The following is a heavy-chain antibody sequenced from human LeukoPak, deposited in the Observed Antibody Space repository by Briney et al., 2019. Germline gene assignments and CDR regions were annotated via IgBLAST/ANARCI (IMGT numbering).Heavy chain of an antibody. CDR3: ARGVGYCSGGSCYSGWFDP. CDR1: GYTFTGYY. CDR2: INPNSGGT. D-gene: IGHD2-15*01. J-gene: IGHJ5*02. Sequence: ASVKVSCKASGYTFTGYYMHWVRQAPGQGLEWMGWINPNSGGTNYAQKFQGRVTMTSDTSISTAYMELSRLRSDDTAVYYCARGVGYCSGGSCYSGWFDPWGQGTLVTVSS. V-gene: IGHV1-2*02.